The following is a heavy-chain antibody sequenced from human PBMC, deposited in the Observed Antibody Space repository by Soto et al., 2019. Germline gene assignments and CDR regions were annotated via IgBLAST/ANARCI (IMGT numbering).Heavy chain of an antibody. J-gene: IGHJ5*02. D-gene: IGHD3-3*01. Sequence: SETLSLTCAVSRGPIISADSYWFWIRKHPQKGLQWVGYIAYSGDTYYNPSLRSRVTISADTSQNKFSLPLKPFTAADTAVYFFARDLEGRSVGGDPTVIDVTKPFQALPWG. CDR3: ARDLEGRSVGGDPTVIDVTKPFQALP. CDR1: RGPIISADSY. V-gene: IGHV4-31*11. CDR2: IAYSGDT.